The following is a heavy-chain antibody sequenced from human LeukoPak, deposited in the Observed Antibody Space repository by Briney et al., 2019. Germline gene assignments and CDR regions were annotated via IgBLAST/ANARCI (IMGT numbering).Heavy chain of an antibody. CDR1: GFTFSSYS. D-gene: IGHD3-16*01. Sequence: PGGSLRLSCAASGFTFSSYSMNWVRQAPGKGLEWVSYISSSSSTIYYADSVKGRFTISRDNANNSLYLQMNSLRAEDTAVYYCARGKNYGDYWGQGTLVTVSS. J-gene: IGHJ4*02. CDR3: ARGKNYGDY. CDR2: ISSSSSTI. V-gene: IGHV3-48*01.